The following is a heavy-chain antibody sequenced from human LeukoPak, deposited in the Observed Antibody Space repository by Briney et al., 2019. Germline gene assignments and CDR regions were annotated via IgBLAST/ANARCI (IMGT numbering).Heavy chain of an antibody. CDR1: TTSISSTTYY. CDR2: MYYAGST. V-gene: IGHV4-39*01. D-gene: IGHD5-24*01. J-gene: IGHJ4*02. CDR3: ARGGYNYAAAY. Sequence: SETLSLTCTVSTTSISSTTYYWGWIPRPPGKGLQWIGGMYYAGSTYYNPSLRSRVTISADTSKNEFYLKMTSVTAADTAVYFCARGGYNYAAAYWGQGILVTVSA.